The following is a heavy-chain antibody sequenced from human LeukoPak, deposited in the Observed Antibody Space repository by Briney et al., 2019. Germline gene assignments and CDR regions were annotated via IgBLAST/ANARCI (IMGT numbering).Heavy chain of an antibody. CDR1: GFTFSTQG. CDR3: ARGRQIDY. J-gene: IGHJ4*02. V-gene: IGHV3-48*01. Sequence: GGSLRLSCTASGFTFSTQGMNWVRQVPGKGLEWISYISTTSSTIFCADSVQGRFTISRDNAKNSLYLQMNSLRAEDTAVYYCARGRQIDYWGQGTVVTVSS. CDR2: ISTTSSTI.